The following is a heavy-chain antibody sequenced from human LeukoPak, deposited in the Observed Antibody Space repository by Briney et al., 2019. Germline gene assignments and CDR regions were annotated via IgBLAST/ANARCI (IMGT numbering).Heavy chain of an antibody. Sequence: SETLSLTCTVSGGSVSSSSYYWGWIRQPPGKGLEWIGDIYYSGSTYYNPSLKSRVSISIDTSKNQFSLKLTSVTAADTAVYYCARQTGSGLFILPGGQGTLVTVSS. CDR2: IYYSGST. CDR1: GGSVSSSSYY. V-gene: IGHV4-39*01. CDR3: ARQTGSGLFILP. J-gene: IGHJ4*02. D-gene: IGHD3/OR15-3a*01.